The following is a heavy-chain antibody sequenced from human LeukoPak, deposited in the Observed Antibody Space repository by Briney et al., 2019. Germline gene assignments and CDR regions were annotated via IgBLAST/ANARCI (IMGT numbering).Heavy chain of an antibody. Sequence: GESLKISCKGSGYSFTSYWIAWVRQMPGKGLEWMGIIYPGDSDTRCSPSFQGQVTISADKSISTAYLQWSSLKASDTAMYYCAGHSYDSSGYYPTAFDYWGQGTLVTVSS. CDR1: GYSFTSYW. CDR3: AGHSYDSSGYYPTAFDY. V-gene: IGHV5-51*01. D-gene: IGHD3-22*01. CDR2: IYPGDSDT. J-gene: IGHJ4*02.